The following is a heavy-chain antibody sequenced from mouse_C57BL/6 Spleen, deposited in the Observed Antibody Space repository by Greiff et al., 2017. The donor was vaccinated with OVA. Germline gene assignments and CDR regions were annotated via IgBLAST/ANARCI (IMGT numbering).Heavy chain of an antibody. Sequence: VQLHQSGAELVKPGASVKISCKASGYAFSSYWMNWVKQRPGQGLEWIGQIYPGDGGTNYNGKFKGKATLTADKSSSTAYMQLSSLTSEDSAVYFCARSAATVVAYFDYWGQGTTLTVSS. J-gene: IGHJ2*01. CDR2: IYPGDGGT. V-gene: IGHV1-80*01. CDR1: GYAFSSYW. CDR3: ARSAATVVAYFDY. D-gene: IGHD1-1*01.